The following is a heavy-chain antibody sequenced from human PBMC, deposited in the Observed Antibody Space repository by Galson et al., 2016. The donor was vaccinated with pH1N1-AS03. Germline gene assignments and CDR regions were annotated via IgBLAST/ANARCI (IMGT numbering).Heavy chain of an antibody. CDR2: ISISSSYT. CDR3: ARDKIPYYYYSSSYYPHYLDY. D-gene: IGHD3-22*01. Sequence: SLRLSCAASGFSFSDFYMSWIRQAPGKGLEWVSYISISSSYTNYADSVKGRFTISRDNAKNSLYLQMDRLRAEDTAVYYCARDKIPYYYYSSSYYPHYLDYWGQGTLVTVSS. J-gene: IGHJ4*02. CDR1: GFSFSDFY. V-gene: IGHV3-11*06.